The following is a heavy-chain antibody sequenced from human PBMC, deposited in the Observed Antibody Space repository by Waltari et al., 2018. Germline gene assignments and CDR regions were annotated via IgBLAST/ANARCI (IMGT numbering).Heavy chain of an antibody. Sequence: QVQLVQSGAEVKKPGASVKVSCKASGYTFTSYYMHWVRQAPGQGLEWMGIISPSGGSTSYAQKFQGRVTMTRDTSTSTVYMELSSLRSEDTAVYYCAKEPSGLAVAGTPFDYWGQGTLVTVSS. J-gene: IGHJ4*02. D-gene: IGHD6-19*01. CDR1: GYTFTSYY. CDR3: AKEPSGLAVAGTPFDY. V-gene: IGHV1-46*01. CDR2: ISPSGGST.